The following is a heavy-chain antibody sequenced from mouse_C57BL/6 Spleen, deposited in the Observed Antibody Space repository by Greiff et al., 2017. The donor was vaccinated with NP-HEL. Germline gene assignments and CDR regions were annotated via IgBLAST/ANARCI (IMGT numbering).Heavy chain of an antibody. J-gene: IGHJ2*01. CDR1: GYTFTDYE. V-gene: IGHV1-15*01. D-gene: IGHD1-1*01. Sequence: QVQLQQSGAELVRPGASVTLSCKASGYTFTDYEMHWVKQTPVHGLEWIGAIDPETGGTAYNQKFKGKATLTADKSSSTAYMELRSLTSEDSAVYYCTRRDVGSSYGYWGQGTTLTVSS. CDR3: TRRDVGSSYGY. CDR2: IDPETGGT.